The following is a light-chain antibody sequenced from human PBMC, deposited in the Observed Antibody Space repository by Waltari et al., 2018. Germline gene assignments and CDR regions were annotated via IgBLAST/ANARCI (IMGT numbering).Light chain of an antibody. Sequence: QSALTQTASVSVSPGQSITISCPGTSSDVGTYRYVSRYQQHPGKVPKLLIYEVSNRPSGVSNRFSGSKSGNTASLTISGLQAEDEADYYCTVHASGSTTVFGTGTKVTVL. CDR3: TVHASGSTTV. CDR1: SSDVGTYRY. J-gene: IGLJ1*01. V-gene: IGLV2-14*01. CDR2: EVS.